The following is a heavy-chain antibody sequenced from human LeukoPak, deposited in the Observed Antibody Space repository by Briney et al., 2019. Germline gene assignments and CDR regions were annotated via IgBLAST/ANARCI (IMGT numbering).Heavy chain of an antibody. CDR1: GFTFSSYA. CDR3: ARLAVAGTKINDAFDI. J-gene: IGHJ3*02. Sequence: PGGSLRLSCAASGFTFSSYAMSWVRQAPGKGLGWVSTISNSDGNTYYADSVKGRFTFSKDSSKNTLYLQMNSLRAEDTAMYYCARLAVAGTKINDAFDIWGQGTMVAVSS. V-gene: IGHV3-23*01. D-gene: IGHD6-19*01. CDR2: ISNSDGNT.